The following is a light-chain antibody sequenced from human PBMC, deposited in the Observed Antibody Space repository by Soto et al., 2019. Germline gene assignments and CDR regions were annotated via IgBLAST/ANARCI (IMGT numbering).Light chain of an antibody. J-gene: IGKJ4*01. Sequence: DIQLTQSPSFLSASIGDRVTITCRASQDFSNFLAWYQQKPGRAPKLLMYDASTLQSGVPSRFSGSGSGTEFTLTISSLQPEDFATYYCQQLYSFPLTFGGGTKVEMK. CDR3: QQLYSFPLT. V-gene: IGKV1-9*01. CDR1: QDFSNF. CDR2: DAS.